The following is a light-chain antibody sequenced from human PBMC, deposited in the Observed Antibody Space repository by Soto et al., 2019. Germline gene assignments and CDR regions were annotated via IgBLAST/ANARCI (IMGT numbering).Light chain of an antibody. CDR2: EVS. J-gene: IGLJ2*01. CDR1: GSDVGGYNY. V-gene: IGLV2-8*01. Sequence: QSALTQSPSASGTPGQSVTISCTGTGSDVGGYNYVSWYQQHPGKAPKLMIYEVSKRPSGVPDRFSGSKSGNTASLTVSGLQAEDEADYYCCSYAGSNIVVFGGGTKVTVL. CDR3: CSYAGSNIVV.